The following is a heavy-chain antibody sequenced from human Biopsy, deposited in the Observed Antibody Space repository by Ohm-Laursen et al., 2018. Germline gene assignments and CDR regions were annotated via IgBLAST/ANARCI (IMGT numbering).Heavy chain of an antibody. J-gene: IGHJ3*01. CDR1: GFTFSDHN. CDR2: IWSSATYK. Sequence: RSLRLSCAASGFTFSDHNMHWVRQAPGKGLEWVAFIWSSATYKAYADSVKGRFTVSRVNSKNTVYLQMNSLSADDTAIYSCVKDGGQTAPYSFDAWGQGTMVTVSS. D-gene: IGHD3-16*01. V-gene: IGHV3-33*06. CDR3: VKDGGQTAPYSFDA.